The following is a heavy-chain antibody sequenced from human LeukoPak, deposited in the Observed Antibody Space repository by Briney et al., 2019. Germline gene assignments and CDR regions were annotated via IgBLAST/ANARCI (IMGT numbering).Heavy chain of an antibody. Sequence: PGGSLRLSCAASGFIVSSNYMSWVRQAPGKGLEWVSIIYSGGSTYYADSVKGRFTISRDNSKNTLYLQMNSLRAEDTAVYYCARDGYCSSGTCYGKDYWGQGTLVTVSS. CDR3: ARDGYCSSGTCYGKDY. CDR2: IYSGGST. J-gene: IGHJ4*02. V-gene: IGHV3-53*01. CDR1: GFIVSSNY. D-gene: IGHD2-2*03.